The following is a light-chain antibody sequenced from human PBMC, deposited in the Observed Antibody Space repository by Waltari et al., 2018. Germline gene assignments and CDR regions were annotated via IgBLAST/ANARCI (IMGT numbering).Light chain of an antibody. V-gene: IGLV2-14*01. J-gene: IGLJ1*01. Sequence: QSALTQPASVSGSPGQSITISCTGTRSDVGAYNHVSWFRQYPGKAPELIIYAVYNRPFGVSSRFSGSKSGNTASLTISGLQAGDEGDYYCSSYTDTKTYVFGSGTTVSVV. CDR3: SSYTDTKTYV. CDR1: RSDVGAYNH. CDR2: AVY.